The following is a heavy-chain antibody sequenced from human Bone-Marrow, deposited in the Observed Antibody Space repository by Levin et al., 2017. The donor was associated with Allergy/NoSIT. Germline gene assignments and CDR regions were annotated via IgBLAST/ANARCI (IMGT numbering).Heavy chain of an antibody. J-gene: IGHJ4*02. CDR3: AKDMWLSTAVAYFFDY. V-gene: IGHV3-23*01. CDR2: ISGTGAKT. CDR1: GFTFSSYA. D-gene: IGHD5-18*01. Sequence: QAGGSLRLSCAASGFTFSSYAMSWVRQAPGKGPEWVATISGTGAKTTYADSVKGRFTISRDNSKNTVSLQLNSLRAEDTAVYSCAKDMWLSTAVAYFFDYWGQGTLVTVSS.